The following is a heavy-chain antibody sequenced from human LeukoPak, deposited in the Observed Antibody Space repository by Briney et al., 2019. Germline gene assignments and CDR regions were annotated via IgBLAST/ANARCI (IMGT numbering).Heavy chain of an antibody. D-gene: IGHD3-10*01. CDR2: MNPKTGDS. CDR3: ARFNGRGVSNDY. V-gene: IGHV1-8*01. J-gene: IGHJ4*02. Sequence: ASVKVSCKASGYSFTNYDINWVRQATGQGLEWIGYMNPKTGDSEAAQKFQGRVTLTRDTSISTAYLELSGLTSEDTAVYYCARFNGRGVSNDYWGQGTLVTVSA. CDR1: GYSFTNYD.